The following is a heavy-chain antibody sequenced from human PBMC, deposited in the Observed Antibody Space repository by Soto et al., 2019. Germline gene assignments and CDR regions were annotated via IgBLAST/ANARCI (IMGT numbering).Heavy chain of an antibody. D-gene: IGHD6-19*01. Sequence: QVQLVQSGAEVKKPGASVKVSCKTSGYTFTSSGISWVRQAPGPGLEWMGWISDYDGNTNYAQKLDGRVTMTTDTSTSSAYMELSSLRSDDTAVYYCASYSVAVAGTHWFDPWGQGTLVTVSS. CDR1: GYTFTSSG. CDR2: ISDYDGNT. CDR3: ASYSVAVAGTHWFDP. J-gene: IGHJ5*02. V-gene: IGHV1-18*01.